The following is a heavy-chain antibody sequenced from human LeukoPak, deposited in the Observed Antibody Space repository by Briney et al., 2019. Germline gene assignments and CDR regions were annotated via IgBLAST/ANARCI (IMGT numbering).Heavy chain of an antibody. D-gene: IGHD2-21*02. CDR3: SKALYCGGDCYSRDDY. J-gene: IGHJ4*02. Sequence: GGSLRLSCAASGFTFSSYAMSWVRQAPGKGLEWVSAISGSGVTTYYAGSVKGRFTISRDNSKNTLYPQMNSLRAEDTAVYYCSKALYCGGDCYSRDDYWGQGTLVTVSS. CDR2: ISGSGVTT. CDR1: GFTFSSYA. V-gene: IGHV3-23*01.